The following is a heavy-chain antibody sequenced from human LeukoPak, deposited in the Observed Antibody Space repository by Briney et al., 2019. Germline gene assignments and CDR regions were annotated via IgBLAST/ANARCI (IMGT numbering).Heavy chain of an antibody. Sequence: SQTLSLTCAISGDSVSSKSATWNWIRQSPSRGLEWLGKTYYRSKWYNDSAVSVTSRITISPDTSKSQFSLQLNSVTPEDTAVYYCARDPRVSAVWQFDYWGQGTLVTVSS. J-gene: IGHJ4*02. CDR3: ARDPRVSAVWQFDY. V-gene: IGHV6-1*01. CDR1: GDSVSSKSAT. D-gene: IGHD3-16*02. CDR2: TYYRSKWYN.